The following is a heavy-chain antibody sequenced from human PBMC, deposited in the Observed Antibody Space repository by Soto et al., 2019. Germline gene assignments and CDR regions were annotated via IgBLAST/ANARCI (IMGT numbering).Heavy chain of an antibody. V-gene: IGHV2-5*02. CDR1: GFSLSTSGVG. D-gene: IGHD3-16*01. J-gene: IGHJ3*02. Sequence: SGPTLVKPTQTLTLTCTFSGFSLSTSGVGVGWIRQPPGKALEWLALIYWDDDKRYSPSLKSRLTITKDTSKNQVVLTMTNMDPVDTATYYCAHSTPSKEFYDYIWGRILDDAFDIWGQGTMVTVSS. CDR2: IYWDDDK. CDR3: AHSTPSKEFYDYIWGRILDDAFDI.